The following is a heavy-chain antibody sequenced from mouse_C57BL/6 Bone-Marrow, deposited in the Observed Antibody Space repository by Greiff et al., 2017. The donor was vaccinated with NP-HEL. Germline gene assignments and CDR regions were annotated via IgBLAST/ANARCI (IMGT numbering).Heavy chain of an antibody. CDR1: GYTFTSYW. CDR2: SPHSSGYT. D-gene: IGHD4-1*02. V-gene: IGHV1-7*01. CDR3: ARYRASTGTRAMDY. J-gene: IGHJ4*01. Sequence: VQLQQSGAYLAKPGASVKLSCKTSGYTFTSYWMHWVKQRPGQGLEWIGYSPHSSGYTKYNQKFKDKATLTADKSSSTAYMQLSSLTYEDSAVYYCARYRASTGTRAMDYWGQGTSVTVSS.